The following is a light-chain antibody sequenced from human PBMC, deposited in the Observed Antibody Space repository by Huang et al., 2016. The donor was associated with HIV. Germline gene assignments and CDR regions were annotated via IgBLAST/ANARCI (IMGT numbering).Light chain of an antibody. J-gene: IGKJ3*01. CDR1: QDISSW. CDR3: QQANSFPSIT. Sequence: DIQMTQSPSSVSASVGDRVTITCRASQDISSWLAWYQQKPGKAPKLLIYAASNLQSGVPSRFSGSGSGTDFTLTISSLQPEDFASYYCQQANSFPSITFGPGTKVDIK. V-gene: IGKV1D-12*01. CDR2: AAS.